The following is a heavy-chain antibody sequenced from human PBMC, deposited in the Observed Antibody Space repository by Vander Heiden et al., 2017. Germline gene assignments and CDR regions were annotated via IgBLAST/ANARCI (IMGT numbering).Heavy chain of an antibody. J-gene: IGHJ6*02. CDR3: ARGPYSSSWYEYFYYYYGMDV. CDR1: GYTFTSYD. V-gene: IGHV1-8*01. CDR2: MNPNSGNT. D-gene: IGHD6-13*01. Sequence: QVQLVQSGAEVKKPGASVKVSCKASGYTFTSYDINWVRQATGQGLEWMGWMNPNSGNTAGTYYMELSSLRSEDTAVYYCARGPYSSSWYEYFYYYYGMDVWGQGTTVTVSS.